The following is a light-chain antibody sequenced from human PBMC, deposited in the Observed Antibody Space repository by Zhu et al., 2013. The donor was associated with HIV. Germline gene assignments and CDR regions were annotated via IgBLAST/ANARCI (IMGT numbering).Light chain of an antibody. V-gene: IGKV3-20*01. Sequence: EIVLTQSPGTLSLSPGERATLSCRASQSFTSGYLAWYRQKPGQAPRLLIFATSSRATGVPDRFSGSGSGTDFTLTISRLEPEDFAVYYCQLYGYSPRLTFGGGTRVEFK. CDR1: QSFTSGY. J-gene: IGKJ4*01. CDR3: QLYGYSPRLT. CDR2: ATS.